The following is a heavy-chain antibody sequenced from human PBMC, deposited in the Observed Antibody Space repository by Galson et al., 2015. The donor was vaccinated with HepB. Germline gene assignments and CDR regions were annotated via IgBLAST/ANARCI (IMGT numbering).Heavy chain of an antibody. Sequence: SLRLSCAASGFTFGDYAMSWVRQAPGKGLEWVGFIRSKAYGGTTEYAASVKGRFTISRDDSESIAYLQMNSLKTEDTAVYYCTRAFAAAGPARTDYWGQGTLVTVSS. J-gene: IGHJ4*02. CDR3: TRAFAAAGPARTDY. CDR1: GFTFGDYA. CDR2: IRSKAYGGTT. V-gene: IGHV3-49*04. D-gene: IGHD6-13*01.